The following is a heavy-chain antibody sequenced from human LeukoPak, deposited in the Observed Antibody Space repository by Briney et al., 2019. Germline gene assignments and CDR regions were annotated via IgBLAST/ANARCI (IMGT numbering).Heavy chain of an antibody. CDR1: GGTFSRND. J-gene: IGHJ4*02. CDR2: IMPLFGTA. V-gene: IGHV1-69*06. D-gene: IGHD2-2*01. Sequence: SVKVSCKASGGTFSRNDISWVRQAPGQGLEWMGGIMPLFGTAKNAQKFQGRVTITADKSTSTAYMELSSLRSEDTAVYYCASGRTDIVVVPATLRNYYFDHWGQGTLVTVSS. CDR3: ASGRTDIVVVPATLRNYYFDH.